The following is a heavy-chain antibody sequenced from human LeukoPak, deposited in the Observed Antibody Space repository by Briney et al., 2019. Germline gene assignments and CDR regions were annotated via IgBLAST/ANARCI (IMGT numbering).Heavy chain of an antibody. D-gene: IGHD3-22*01. V-gene: IGHV3-23*01. Sequence: PGGSLRLSCAASGFTFSSYAMSWVRQAPGKGLEWVSAISGSGGGTYYADSVKGRFTISRDNSKNTLYLQMNSLRAEDTAVYYCAKDLRPVYYYDSSGYYPLMSYWGQGTLVTVSS. CDR2: ISGSGGGT. J-gene: IGHJ4*02. CDR1: GFTFSSYA. CDR3: AKDLRPVYYYDSSGYYPLMSY.